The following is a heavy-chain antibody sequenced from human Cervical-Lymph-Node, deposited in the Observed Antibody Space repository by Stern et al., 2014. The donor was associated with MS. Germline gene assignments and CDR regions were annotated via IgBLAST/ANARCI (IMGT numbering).Heavy chain of an antibody. D-gene: IGHD3-3*01. V-gene: IGHV3-30-3*01. CDR3: ARGGFLEGSAYYYGMDV. CDR1: GFISSSYA. Sequence: QVQLVQSGGGVVQPGGSLRLSCAGSGFISSSYAVHWVRQAPGKGLEWVAVISYHGSNKYYADSVKGRFTISRDSSKNTLYLQMNSLTAEDTAVYFCARGGFLEGSAYYYGMDVWGQGTTVTVSS. CDR2: ISYHGSNK. J-gene: IGHJ6*02.